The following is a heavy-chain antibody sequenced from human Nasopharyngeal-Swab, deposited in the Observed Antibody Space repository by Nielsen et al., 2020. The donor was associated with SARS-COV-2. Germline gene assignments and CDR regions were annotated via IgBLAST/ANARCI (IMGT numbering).Heavy chain of an antibody. V-gene: IGHV4-34*01. Sequence: RQAPGKGLEWIGEINHSRSTNYNPSLKSRVTISVDTSKNQFSLKLSSVTAADTAVYYCARAIFGVVIIFNYYYMDVWGKGTTVTVSS. J-gene: IGHJ6*03. CDR2: INHSRST. CDR3: ARAIFGVVIIFNYYYMDV. D-gene: IGHD3-3*01.